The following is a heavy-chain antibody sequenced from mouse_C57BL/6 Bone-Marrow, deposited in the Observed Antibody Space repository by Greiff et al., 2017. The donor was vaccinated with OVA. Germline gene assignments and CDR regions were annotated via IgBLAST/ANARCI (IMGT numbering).Heavy chain of an antibody. J-gene: IGHJ2*01. CDR1: GYTFTDYE. CDR3: TRSYSNYGDFDY. V-gene: IGHV1-15*01. D-gene: IGHD2-5*01. Sequence: QVQLQHSGAELVRPGASVTLSCKASGYTFTDYEMHWVKQTPVHGLEWIGAIDPETGGTAYNQKFKGKAILTADKSSSTAYMELRSLTSEDSAVYYCTRSYSNYGDFDYWGQGTTLTVSS. CDR2: IDPETGGT.